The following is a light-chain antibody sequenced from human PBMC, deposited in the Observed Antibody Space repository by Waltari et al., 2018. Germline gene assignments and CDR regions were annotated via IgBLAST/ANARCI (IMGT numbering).Light chain of an antibody. V-gene: IGKV4-1*01. CDR3: HQYYSLPLP. CDR1: QSVLLSSPNHKYNHKNY. CDR2: LAS. J-gene: IGKJ4*01. Sequence: DILLTQSPDSLAVSLGERVTISCRSSQSVLLSSPNHKYNHKNYLAWFQHQPGQSPRLLLHLASTRESGVPDRFTGSGTVTEFTLTINYVQPADVATYYCHQYYSLPLPFGGGTRVHLK.